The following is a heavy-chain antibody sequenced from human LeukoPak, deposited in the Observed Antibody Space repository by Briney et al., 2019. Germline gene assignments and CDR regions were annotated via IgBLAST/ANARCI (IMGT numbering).Heavy chain of an antibody. Sequence: TSSETLSLTCAVYGGSFSGYYWSWIRQPPGKGLEWIGEINHSGSTNYNPSLKSRVTISVDTSKNQFSLKLSSVTAADTAVYYCARGEMRRGICDSAGCRRGYFHYGMDVWGQGTTVTVSS. CDR1: GGSFSGYY. V-gene: IGHV4-34*01. D-gene: IGHD2-2*01. CDR3: ARGEMRRGICDSAGCRRGYFHYGMDV. CDR2: INHSGST. J-gene: IGHJ6*02.